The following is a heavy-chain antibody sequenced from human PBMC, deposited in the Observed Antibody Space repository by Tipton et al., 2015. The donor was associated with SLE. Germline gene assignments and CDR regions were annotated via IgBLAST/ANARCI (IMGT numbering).Heavy chain of an antibody. Sequence: SLTCAVSGGSINNYYWSWIRQPPGKGLEWIGYIYYSGSTNYNPSLRSRVTMSVDTSKNQFSLKLSSVTAADTAVYYCARTHYYDHTGYSLLDYWGQGTLVTVSS. D-gene: IGHD3-22*01. CDR3: ARTHYYDHTGYSLLDY. CDR1: GGSINNYY. V-gene: IGHV4-59*01. CDR2: IYYSGST. J-gene: IGHJ4*02.